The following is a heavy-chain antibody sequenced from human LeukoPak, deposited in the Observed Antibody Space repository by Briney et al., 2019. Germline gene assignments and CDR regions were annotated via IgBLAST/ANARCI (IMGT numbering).Heavy chain of an antibody. V-gene: IGHV4-59*01. CDR3: ARGGERWLQPFYYYYYYMDV. D-gene: IGHD5-24*01. Sequence: SETLFLTCTVSGGSISSYYWSWIRQPPGKGLEWIGHIYYSGSTNYNPSLKSRVTISVDTSKNQFSLKLSSVTAADTAVYYCARGGERWLQPFYYYYYYMDVWGKGTTVTVSS. J-gene: IGHJ6*03. CDR2: IYYSGST. CDR1: GGSISSYY.